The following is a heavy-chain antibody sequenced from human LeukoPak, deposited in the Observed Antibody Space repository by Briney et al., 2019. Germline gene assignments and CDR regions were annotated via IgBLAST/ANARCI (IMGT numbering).Heavy chain of an antibody. Sequence: SETLSLTCAVSGYSISNGYYWGWIRQPPGKGLEGIGSIYHSGSTYYNPSLKTRATTSVATSKTQSPMQLSFATAAATAVYYCARDPVGDTDLWGQGTLVTVSS. CDR3: ARDPVGDTDL. V-gene: IGHV4-38-2*02. D-gene: IGHD2-21*02. CDR1: GYSISNGYY. CDR2: IYHSGST. J-gene: IGHJ5*02.